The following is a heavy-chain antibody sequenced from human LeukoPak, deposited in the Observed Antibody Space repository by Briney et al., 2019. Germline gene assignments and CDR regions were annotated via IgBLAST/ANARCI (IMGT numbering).Heavy chain of an antibody. CDR2: INHSGST. CDR1: GGSFSGYY. J-gene: IGHJ6*03. CDR3: ARCIAAHFRYYYYYMDV. V-gene: IGHV4-34*01. D-gene: IGHD6-6*01. Sequence: SETLSLTCAVYGGSFSGYYWSWIRQPPGKGLEWIGEINHSGSTNYNPSLKSRVTISVDTSKNQFSLKLSSVTAADTAVYYCARCIAAHFRYYYYYMDVWGKGTTVTVSS.